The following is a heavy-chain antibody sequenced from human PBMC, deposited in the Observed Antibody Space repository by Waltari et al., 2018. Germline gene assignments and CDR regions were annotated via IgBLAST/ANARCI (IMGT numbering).Heavy chain of an antibody. CDR3: ARDQSVLGFDY. J-gene: IGHJ4*02. Sequence: EVQLVESGGGLVKPGGSLRLSCAASGFTFSSYSMNWVRQAPGKGREWVSSISSSSSYIYYADSVKGRFTISRDNAKNSLYLQMNSLRAEDMAVYYCARDQSVLGFDYWGQGTLVPVSS. CDR1: GFTFSSYS. D-gene: IGHD4-17*01. CDR2: ISSSSSYI. V-gene: IGHV3-21*01.